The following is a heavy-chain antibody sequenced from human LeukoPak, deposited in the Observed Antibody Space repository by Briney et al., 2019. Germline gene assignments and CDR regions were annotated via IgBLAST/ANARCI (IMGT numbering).Heavy chain of an antibody. CDR1: GGSIRDSNNW. V-gene: IGHV4-4*02. J-gene: IGHJ4*02. CDR3: ARGPTTVTRAFDY. CDR2: INHSGST. Sequence: PSGTLSLTCIVSGGSIRDSNNWWTWVRQPPGKGLEWIGEINHSGSTDYNPSLKSRVTISVDKSKNQFSLKLRSVTAADTAVYYCARGPTTVTRAFDYWGQGTLVTVSS. D-gene: IGHD4-17*01.